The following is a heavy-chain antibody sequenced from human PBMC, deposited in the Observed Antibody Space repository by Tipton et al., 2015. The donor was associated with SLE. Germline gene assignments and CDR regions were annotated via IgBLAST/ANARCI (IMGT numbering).Heavy chain of an antibody. CDR3: ARGIVASFYY. CDR2: INHSGST. D-gene: IGHD3-3*02. Sequence: LRLSCAVYGGSFGGYYWSWIRQPPGKGLEWIGEINHSGSTNYNPSLKSRVTISVDTSKNQFSLKLTSVTAADTAVYYWARGIVASFYYWGEGTLVTVSS. V-gene: IGHV4-34*01. J-gene: IGHJ4*02. CDR1: GGSFGGYY.